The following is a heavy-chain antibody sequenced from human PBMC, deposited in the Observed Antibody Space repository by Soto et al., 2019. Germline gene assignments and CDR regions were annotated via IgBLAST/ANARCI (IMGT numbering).Heavy chain of an antibody. J-gene: IGHJ4*02. V-gene: IGHV1-69*01. CDR3: ARGEGYSSGWYGNDY. D-gene: IGHD6-19*01. Sequence: QVQLVQSGAEVKKPGSSVKVSCKASGGTFSSYAISWVRQAPGQGLEWMGGIIPIFGTANYAQKFQGRVTITGDESTSTAYRELSSLRSEDRAVYYCARGEGYSSGWYGNDYWGQGTLVTVSS. CDR1: GGTFSSYA. CDR2: IIPIFGTA.